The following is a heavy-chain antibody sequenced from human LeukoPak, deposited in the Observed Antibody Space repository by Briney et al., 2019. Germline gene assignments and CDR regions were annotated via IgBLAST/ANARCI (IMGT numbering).Heavy chain of an antibody. CDR1: GFTFSSYW. V-gene: IGHV3-74*01. Sequence: GGSLRLSCAASGFTFSSYWMHWVRQAPGKGLVWVSRISSDGSSTSYADSVKGRITISRDNAKNTLYLQMNSLRAEDTAVYYCARVGHYSGYDPCDYWGQGTLVTVSS. CDR3: ARVGHYSGYDPCDY. CDR2: ISSDGSST. D-gene: IGHD5-12*01. J-gene: IGHJ4*02.